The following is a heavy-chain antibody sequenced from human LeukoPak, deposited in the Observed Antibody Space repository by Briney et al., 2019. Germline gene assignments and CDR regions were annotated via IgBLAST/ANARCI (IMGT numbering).Heavy chain of an antibody. Sequence: GGSLRLSCAASGFTFSSYAMSWVRQAPGKGLEWVSAISGSGGSTYYADPVKGRFTISRDNSKNTLYLQMNSLRAEDTAVYYCAKVRVITMVRGRYFDYWGQGTLVTVSS. CDR3: AKVRVITMVRGRYFDY. CDR2: ISGSGGST. V-gene: IGHV3-23*01. D-gene: IGHD3-10*01. J-gene: IGHJ4*02. CDR1: GFTFSSYA.